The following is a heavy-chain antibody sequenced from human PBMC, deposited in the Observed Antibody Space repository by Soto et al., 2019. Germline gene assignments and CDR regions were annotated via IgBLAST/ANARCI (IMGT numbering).Heavy chain of an antibody. D-gene: IGHD2-21*01. J-gene: IGHJ5*02. CDR3: ARLGAYYQSLHP. V-gene: IGHV3-66*04. Sequence: GGSLRLSCAASGLTVSSKYMGWVRQAPGKGLEWVSIMYPGGSTYYAESVEGRFTISGDYSRNTLYLQMNSLRAEDTAIYYCARLGAYYQSLHPWGPGTLVTVSS. CDR2: MYPGGST. CDR1: GLTVSSKY.